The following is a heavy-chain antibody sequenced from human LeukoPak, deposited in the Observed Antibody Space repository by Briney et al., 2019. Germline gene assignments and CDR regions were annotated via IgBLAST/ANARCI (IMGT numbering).Heavy chain of an antibody. J-gene: IGHJ4*02. CDR2: IYPRDSDP. Sequence: VESLNISCKGPGYTLTTYWIGWEREMPGKGLEWMGIIYPRDSDPRYPPSFQGQVTISADKFISTAYLQWSSLKASDSAMYYCVRHGLGSSWFGFDYWGRGTLVTVSS. CDR1: GYTLTTYW. V-gene: IGHV5-51*01. CDR3: VRHGLGSSWFGFDY. D-gene: IGHD6-13*01.